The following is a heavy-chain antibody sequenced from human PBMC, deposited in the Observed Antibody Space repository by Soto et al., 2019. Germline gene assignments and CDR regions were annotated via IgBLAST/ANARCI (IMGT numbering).Heavy chain of an antibody. J-gene: IGHJ5*02. CDR2: IANTGGAT. V-gene: IGHV3-23*01. CDR1: GFNFGNFG. D-gene: IGHD3-3*02. Sequence: GGSLRLSCADSGFNFGNFGMSWVRQAPGKGLQWLSSIANTGGATYHTVAVKGRFIVSSEDSTNVMLLLMRGLGVDDTALYFCARNHRSDIFGVRTIVENWFDHWGRGSLVTVSS. CDR3: ARNHRSDIFGVRTIVENWFDH.